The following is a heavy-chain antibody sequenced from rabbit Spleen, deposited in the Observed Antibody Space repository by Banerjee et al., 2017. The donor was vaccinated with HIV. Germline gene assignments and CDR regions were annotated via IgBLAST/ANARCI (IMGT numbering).Heavy chain of an antibody. CDR2: IVGSSSGFT. V-gene: IGHV1S40*01. CDR3: ARDTASSFSSYGMDL. CDR1: GFDFSSSDY. Sequence: KESGGGLVQPGASLTLTCTASGFDFSSSDYMCWVRQAPGKGLEWISCIVGSSSGFTYSATWAKGRFTCSKTSSTTVTLQMTSLTVADTATYFCARDTASSFSSYGMDLWGPGTLVTVS. D-gene: IGHD6-1*01. J-gene: IGHJ6*01.